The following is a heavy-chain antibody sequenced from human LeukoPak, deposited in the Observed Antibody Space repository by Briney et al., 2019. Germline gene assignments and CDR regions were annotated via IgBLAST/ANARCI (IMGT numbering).Heavy chain of an antibody. CDR3: ARTTYYSDSSALDC. CDR1: GGSISSYY. D-gene: IGHD3-22*01. CDR2: IYYTGST. V-gene: IGHV4-59*12. Sequence: SETLSLTCTVSGGSISSYYWSWIRKPPGKGLEWIGYIYYTGSTNYNPALKSRVTISVDTSKNQFSLKVSSVTAADTAVYYCARTTYYSDSSALDCWGEGTLVTVS. J-gene: IGHJ4*02.